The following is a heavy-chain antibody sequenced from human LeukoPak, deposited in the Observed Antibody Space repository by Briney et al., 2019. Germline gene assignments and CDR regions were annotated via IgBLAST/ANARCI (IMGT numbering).Heavy chain of an antibody. V-gene: IGHV4-39*01. CDR2: IYYSGST. CDR1: GGSISSSSYY. Sequence: PSETLSLTCTVSGGSISSSSYYWGWIRQPPGKGLEWIGSIYYSGSTYYNPSLKSRVTISVDTSKNQFSLKLSSVTAADTAVYYCARLHRERALAYYYYMDVWGKGTTVTVSS. J-gene: IGHJ6*03. D-gene: IGHD1-26*01. CDR3: ARLHRERALAYYYYMDV.